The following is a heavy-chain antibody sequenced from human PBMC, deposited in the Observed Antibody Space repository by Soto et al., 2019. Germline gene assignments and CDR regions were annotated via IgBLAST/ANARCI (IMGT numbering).Heavy chain of an antibody. Sequence: SVKVPCKASGGTFSRYAISWVRKAPGQGLEWMGGIIPLFGKANYAQKFQGRVTITADESTRTAYMELRRLRSEDTAVYYCARDGTLYDSSGYYYIYWGQAPMVTVYS. V-gene: IGHV1-69*13. CDR1: GGTFSRYA. CDR3: ARDGTLYDSSGYYYIY. J-gene: IGHJ4*02. CDR2: IIPLFGKA. D-gene: IGHD3-22*01.